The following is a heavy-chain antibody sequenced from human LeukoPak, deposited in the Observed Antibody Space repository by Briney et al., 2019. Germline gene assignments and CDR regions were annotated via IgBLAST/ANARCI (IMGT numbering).Heavy chain of an antibody. CDR3: ARSKTSYYDSSGYPDY. Sequence: GRSLRLSCAASGFTFSSYAMHWVRQAPGKGLEWVSYISSSSSTIYYADSVKGRFTISRDNAKNSLYLQMNSLRAEDTAVYYCARSKTSYYDSSGYPDYWGQGTLVTVSS. D-gene: IGHD3-22*01. CDR1: GFTFSSYA. CDR2: ISSSSSTI. J-gene: IGHJ4*02. V-gene: IGHV3-48*01.